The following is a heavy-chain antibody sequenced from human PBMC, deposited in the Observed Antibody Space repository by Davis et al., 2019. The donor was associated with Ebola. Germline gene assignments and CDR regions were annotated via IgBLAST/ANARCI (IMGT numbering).Heavy chain of an antibody. CDR3: AKERWGFALDY. J-gene: IGHJ4*02. CDR2: ISGSGGST. D-gene: IGHD7-27*01. V-gene: IGHV3-23*01. Sequence: GESLKISCAASGLIVSSYYMSWVRQAPGKGLEWVSAISGSGGSTYYADSVKGRFTISRDNSKNTLYLQMNSLRAEDTAVYYCAKERWGFALDYWGQGTLVTVSS. CDR1: GLIVSSYY.